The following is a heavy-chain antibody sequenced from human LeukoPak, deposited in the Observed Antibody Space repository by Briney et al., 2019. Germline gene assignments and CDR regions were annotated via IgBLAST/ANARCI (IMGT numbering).Heavy chain of an antibody. CDR1: GYTFTGYY. D-gene: IGHD2-2*02. J-gene: IGHJ4*02. V-gene: IGHV1-2*02. Sequence: ASVKVSCKASGYTFTGYYMHWVRQAPGQELEWMGWINPNSGGTNYAQKFQGRATMTRDTSISTAYMELSRLRSDDTVVYYCARAALYCSSTSCYNYFDYWGQGTLVTVSS. CDR2: INPNSGGT. CDR3: ARAALYCSSTSCYNYFDY.